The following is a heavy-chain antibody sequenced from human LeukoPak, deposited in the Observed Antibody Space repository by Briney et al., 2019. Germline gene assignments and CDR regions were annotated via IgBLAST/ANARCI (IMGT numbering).Heavy chain of an antibody. J-gene: IGHJ1*01. CDR1: GGSISSGGYY. CDR3: ARGRLRLGELSSEYFQH. D-gene: IGHD3-16*02. V-gene: IGHV4-30-2*01. Sequence: SQTLSLTCTVSGGSISSGGYYWSWIRQPPGKGLEWIGYIYHSGSTYYNPSLKSRVTISVDRSKNQFSLKLSSVTAADTAVYYCARGRLRLGELSSEYFQHWGQGTLVTVSS. CDR2: IYHSGST.